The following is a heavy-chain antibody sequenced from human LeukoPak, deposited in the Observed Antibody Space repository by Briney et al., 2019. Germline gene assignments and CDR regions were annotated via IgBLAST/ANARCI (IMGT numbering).Heavy chain of an antibody. CDR1: GGSISSYY. V-gene: IGHV4-59*01. J-gene: IGHJ5*02. CDR3: ARGRGYCYAYGRGSWFDP. Sequence: PSETLSLTCTVSGGSISSYYWSWIRQPPGKGLEWIGYIYYSGSTNYNPSLKSRVTISVDTSKNQFSLKLSSVTAADTAVYYCARGRGYCYAYGRGSWFDPWGQGTLVTVSS. D-gene: IGHD5-18*01. CDR2: IYYSGST.